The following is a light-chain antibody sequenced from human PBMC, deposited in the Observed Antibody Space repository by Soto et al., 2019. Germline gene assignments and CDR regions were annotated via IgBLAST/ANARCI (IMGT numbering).Light chain of an antibody. Sequence: IVMTTPPASVPVSLGDTVTPNCNRSQRGLYSSNNNNYLAWYQQKPGQPTKLLIYWAYTRESGVHDRFSGSGSGTDFTLTISSMQAEDVAVYYCKKYYSTHANFGTGPKGDIK. CDR2: WAY. CDR3: KKYYSTHAN. V-gene: IGKV4-1*01. J-gene: IGKJ3*01. CDR1: QRGLYSSNNNNY.